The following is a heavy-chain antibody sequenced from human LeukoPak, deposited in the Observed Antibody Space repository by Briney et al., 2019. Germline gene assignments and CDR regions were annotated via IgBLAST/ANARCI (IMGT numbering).Heavy chain of an antibody. Sequence: PSETLSLTCTVSGGSFSSSSYYWGWIRHPPGKGLEWVGSVYSGTTYHNPSLKSRVAISVDTSKNQFPLKLSSVTAADTAVYYCARHHSNTLVWRKGTTVTVSS. CDR3: ARHHSNTLV. D-gene: IGHD2-15*01. CDR1: GGSFSSSSYY. CDR2: VYSGTT. J-gene: IGHJ6*04. V-gene: IGHV4-39*01.